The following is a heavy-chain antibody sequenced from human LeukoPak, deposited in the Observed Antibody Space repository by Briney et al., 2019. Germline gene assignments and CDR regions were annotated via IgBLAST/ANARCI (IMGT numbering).Heavy chain of an antibody. D-gene: IGHD3-22*01. CDR3: AKTFSYYDSSGYRPDAFDI. V-gene: IGHV3-48*01. CDR2: ISGSSGII. J-gene: IGHJ3*02. CDR1: GFTFNTYT. Sequence: GGSLRLSCAASGFTFNTYTMNWVRQAPGKGLEWVSYISGSSGIIDYADSVRGRFTISRDNAKNSLYLQMNSLRAEDTAVYYCAKTFSYYDSSGYRPDAFDIWGQGTMVTVSS.